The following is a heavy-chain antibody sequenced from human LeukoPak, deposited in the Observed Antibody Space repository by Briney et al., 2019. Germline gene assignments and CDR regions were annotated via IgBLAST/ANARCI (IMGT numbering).Heavy chain of an antibody. CDR1: GFTFSTYS. CDR3: ANLAAAGLDGFDI. V-gene: IGHV3-48*01. Sequence: GGSLRLSCAASGFTFSTYSMNWVRQAPGKGLEWVSYISNSSSTIYYADSVKGRFTISGDNAKNSLYLQMNSLRAEDTAVYYCANLAAAGLDGFDIWGQGTMVTVSS. CDR2: ISNSSSTI. J-gene: IGHJ3*02. D-gene: IGHD6-13*01.